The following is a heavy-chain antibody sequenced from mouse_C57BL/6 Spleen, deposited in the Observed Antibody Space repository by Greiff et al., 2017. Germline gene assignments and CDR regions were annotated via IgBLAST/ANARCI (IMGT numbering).Heavy chain of an antibody. CDR3: AGRAYGSSYSC. J-gene: IGHJ2*01. CDR2: INPGSGGT. V-gene: IGHV1-54*01. Sequence: VQLQESGAELVRPGTSVKVSCKASGYAFTNYLIEWVKQRPGQGLEWIGVINPGSGGTNYNEKFKGKATLTADKSSSTAYMQLSSLTSEDSAVYFCAGRAYGSSYSCWGKGTTLTV. D-gene: IGHD1-1*01. CDR1: GYAFTNYL.